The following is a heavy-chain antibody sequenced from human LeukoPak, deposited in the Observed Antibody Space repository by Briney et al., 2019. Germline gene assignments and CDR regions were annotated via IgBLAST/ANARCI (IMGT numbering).Heavy chain of an antibody. J-gene: IGHJ4*02. D-gene: IGHD1-26*01. CDR1: GGSITTTDFD. V-gene: IGHV4-39*01. CDR3: ARFKGGTGFDY. Sequence: PSETLSLTCAVSGGSITTTDFDWAWIRQPPGQGFEWIATISSSGKAYYYPSLMSRVTISVDMSKNQFSLDVTSVTAADTGLFYCARFKGGTGFDYWGRGILVIVS. CDR2: ISSSGKA.